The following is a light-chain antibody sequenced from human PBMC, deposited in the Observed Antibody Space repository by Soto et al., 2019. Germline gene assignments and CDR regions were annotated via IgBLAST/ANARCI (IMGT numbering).Light chain of an antibody. Sequence: QSVLTQPASVSESPGQSLTISCTGSTSDVGGYNYVSWYQQHPGKAPKLIIYAVSNRPSGVSHRFSGSKSGNTASLTISGLQSEDEAHYYCSSYTSKTTLEVFGTGTKLTVL. CDR2: AVS. J-gene: IGLJ1*01. CDR3: SSYTSKTTLEV. V-gene: IGLV2-14*01. CDR1: TSDVGGYNY.